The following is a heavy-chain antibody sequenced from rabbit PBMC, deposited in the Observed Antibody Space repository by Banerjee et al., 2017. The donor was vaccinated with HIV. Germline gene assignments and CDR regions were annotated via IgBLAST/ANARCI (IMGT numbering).Heavy chain of an antibody. CDR2: IYTGSGST. Sequence: QSLEESGGDLVKPGASLTLTCKASGFDFSSHWICWVRQAPGKGLELIACIYTGSGSTYYASWAKGRFTISKTSSTTVTLQMTSLTAADTATYFCARSYAGKAMTSLNLWGPGTLVT. D-gene: IGHD4-2*01. J-gene: IGHJ4*01. CDR1: GFDFSSHW. V-gene: IGHV1S40*01. CDR3: ARSYAGKAMTSLNL.